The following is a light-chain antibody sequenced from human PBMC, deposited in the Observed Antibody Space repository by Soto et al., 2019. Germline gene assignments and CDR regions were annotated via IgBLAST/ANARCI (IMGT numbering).Light chain of an antibody. Sequence: QSVLTQPASVSGSPGQSIAISCTGTSSDVGGYSYVSWYQQQPGKAPKLVISDVSNRPSGVSDRFSGSKSGNTASLTISWLQTEDAADYYCASYTTSSTYVFGTGTKIT. CDR3: ASYTTSSTYV. CDR1: SSDVGGYSY. V-gene: IGLV2-14*01. CDR2: DVS. J-gene: IGLJ1*01.